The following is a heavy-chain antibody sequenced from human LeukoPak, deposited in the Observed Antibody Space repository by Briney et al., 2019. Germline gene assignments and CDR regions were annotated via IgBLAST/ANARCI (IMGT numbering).Heavy chain of an antibody. CDR1: GGSISSGSYY. J-gene: IGHJ4*02. V-gene: IGHV4-61*02. CDR2: FYTSGNT. D-gene: IGHD6-13*01. CDR3: ARGSYSSTGRFYFDY. Sequence: SQTLSLTCTVSGGSISSGSYYWSWVRQPAGKELEWIGRFYTSGNTNYNPSLKSRVTISVDTSKNQFSLKLNSVTAADTAVYYCARGSYSSTGRFYFDYWGQGTLVTVSS.